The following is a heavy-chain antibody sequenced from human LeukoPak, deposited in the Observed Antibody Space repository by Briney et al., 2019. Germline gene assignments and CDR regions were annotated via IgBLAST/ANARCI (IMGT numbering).Heavy chain of an antibody. CDR2: IKQDGSEK. CDR3: AELGITMIGGV. V-gene: IGHV3-7*01. CDR1: EFTFSSYW. Sequence: GSLRLSCAASEFTFSSYWMSWVRQAPGKGLEWVASIKQDGSEKYYVDSVKGRVTISRDNAKNSLYLQMNSLRAEDTAVYYCAELGITMIGGVWGKGTTVTISS. J-gene: IGHJ6*04. D-gene: IGHD3-10*02.